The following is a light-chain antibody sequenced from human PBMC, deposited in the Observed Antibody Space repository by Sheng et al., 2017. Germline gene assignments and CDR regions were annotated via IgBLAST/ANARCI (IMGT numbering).Light chain of an antibody. Sequence: DIVMTQSPDSLAVSLGERATINCKSSQSVLYSSNNKNYLAWYQHKPGQPPKLLIYWASTRESGVPDRFSGSGSGTDFTLTISSLQTEDVAVYYCQQYYSTPYTFGQGDQAGD. CDR1: QSVLYSSNNKNY. J-gene: IGKJ2*01. CDR2: WAS. V-gene: IGKV4-1*01. CDR3: QQYYSTPYT.